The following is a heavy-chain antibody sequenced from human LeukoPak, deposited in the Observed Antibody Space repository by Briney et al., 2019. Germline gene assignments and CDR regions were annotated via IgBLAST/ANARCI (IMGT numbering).Heavy chain of an antibody. V-gene: IGHV4-34*01. CDR3: ARPEYSSSI. Sequence: PSETLSLTCAVYGGSFSGYYWSWIRQPPGKGLEWIGEINHSGSTNYNPSLKSRVTISVDTSKNQFSLKLSSVTAADTAVYYCARPEYSSSIGGQGTLVTVSS. J-gene: IGHJ4*02. D-gene: IGHD6-6*01. CDR2: INHSGST. CDR1: GGSFSGYY.